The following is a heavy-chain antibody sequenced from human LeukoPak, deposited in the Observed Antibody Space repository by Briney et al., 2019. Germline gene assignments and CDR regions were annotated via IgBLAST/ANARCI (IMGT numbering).Heavy chain of an antibody. CDR2: ISSGGSSI. V-gene: IGHV3-48*03. J-gene: IGHJ4*02. Sequence: PGGSLRLSCAASGFTFSSYEMNWVRQAPGEGLEWVSYISSGGSSIYYADSVKGRFTISRDNAKNSLHLQMNSLRAEDTSVYYCAKGAYGGYVGYWGQGTLVTVSS. CDR1: GFTFSSYE. CDR3: AKGAYGGYVGY. D-gene: IGHD4-17*01.